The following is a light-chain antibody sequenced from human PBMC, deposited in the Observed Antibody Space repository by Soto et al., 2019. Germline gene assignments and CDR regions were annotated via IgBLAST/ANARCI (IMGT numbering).Light chain of an antibody. Sequence: DIQMTQSPSTLSASVGDRVTITCRASQSIRSYLAWYQQKPGKAPKLLIYKASSLESGVPSTFSGSGSGTEFTLTISSLQPDDFATYYCQQYSSYSTFGPGTKVDIK. CDR1: QSIRSY. CDR3: QQYSSYST. J-gene: IGKJ3*01. CDR2: KAS. V-gene: IGKV1-5*03.